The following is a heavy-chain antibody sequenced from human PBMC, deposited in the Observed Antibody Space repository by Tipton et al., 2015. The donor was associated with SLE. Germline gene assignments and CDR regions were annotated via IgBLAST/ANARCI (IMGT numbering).Heavy chain of an antibody. Sequence: GSLRLSCAASGFRFDDYGMAWVRQAPGKGLEWVSGISWNGGDTGYADSVKGRFTISRDNAKNSLYLQMNSLRPEDTAVYYCAKGGIADFDYWGQGTLVTVSS. CDR2: ISWNGGDT. J-gene: IGHJ4*02. CDR3: AKGGIADFDY. D-gene: IGHD6-13*01. CDR1: GFRFDDYG. V-gene: IGHV3-20*04.